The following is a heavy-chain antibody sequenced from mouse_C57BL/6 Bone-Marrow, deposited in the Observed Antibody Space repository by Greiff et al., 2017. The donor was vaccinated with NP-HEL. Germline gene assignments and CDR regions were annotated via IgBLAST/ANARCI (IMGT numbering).Heavy chain of an antibody. J-gene: IGHJ3*01. Sequence: VQLQQPGAELVKPGASVKLSCKASGYTFTSYWMQWVKQRPGQGLEWIGEIDPSDSYTNYNQKFKGKATLTVDTSSSTAYMQLSSLTSEDSAVYYCARGVDRTWFAYWGQGTLVTVSA. CDR2: IDPSDSYT. CDR3: ARGVDRTWFAY. CDR1: GYTFTSYW. V-gene: IGHV1-50*01.